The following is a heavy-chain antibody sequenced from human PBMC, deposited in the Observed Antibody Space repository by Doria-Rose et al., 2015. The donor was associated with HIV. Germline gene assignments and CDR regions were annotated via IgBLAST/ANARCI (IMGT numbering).Heavy chain of an antibody. J-gene: IGHJ6*02. CDR1: GGTFISYS. Sequence: QVQLVQSGTEVKKPGSSVKVSCRASGGTFISYSISWVRQAPGQGLEWMGGIISMFGTAHYAQKFQGRVTITADESTSTAYMELSSLRSEDTAVYYCASPVRMKLYYYYYGMDVWGQGTTVTVSS. V-gene: IGHV1-69*12. CDR2: IISMFGTA. CDR3: ASPVRMKLYYYYYGMDV.